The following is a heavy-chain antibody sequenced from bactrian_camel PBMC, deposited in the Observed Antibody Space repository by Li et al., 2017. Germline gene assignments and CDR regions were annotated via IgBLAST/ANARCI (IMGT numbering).Heavy chain of an antibody. CDR1: GFAFSTYW. CDR3: VTSFGRSGGGYEFKY. CDR2: IGNSGTST. Sequence: QLVESGGGLVQPGGSLRLSCAASGFAFSTYWMYWVRQAPGKGLEWVSTIGNSGTSTFYSDSVKGRFTFSGDNAKNTVYLQMNSLKPEDSAVYYCVTSFGRSGGGYEFKYWGQGTQVTVS. J-gene: IGHJ4*01. D-gene: IGHD7*01. V-gene: IGHV3S25*01.